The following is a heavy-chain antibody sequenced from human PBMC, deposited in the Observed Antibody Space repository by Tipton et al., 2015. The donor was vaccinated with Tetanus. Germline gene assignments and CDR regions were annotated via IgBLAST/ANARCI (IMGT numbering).Heavy chain of an antibody. V-gene: IGHV3-74*01. CDR3: AKDGGVAEAAPKDNWFDP. J-gene: IGHJ5*02. CDR2: INSDGSGA. Sequence: SLRLSCAASGFTFSRYWMHWVRQAPGKGLVWVSRINSDGSGAGYADSVKGRFTISRDNAKKMLYLQMNSLRPADTGVYYCAKDGGVAEAAPKDNWFDPWGQGTTVSVSS. CDR1: GFTFSRYW. D-gene: IGHD6-13*01.